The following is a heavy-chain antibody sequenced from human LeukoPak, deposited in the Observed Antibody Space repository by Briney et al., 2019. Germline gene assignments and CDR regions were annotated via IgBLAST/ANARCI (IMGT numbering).Heavy chain of an antibody. V-gene: IGHV3-7*03. D-gene: IGHD3-16*01. Sequence: GGSLRLSCAVSGFIFSRYWMSWVRQAPGRGLEWVANIKEDGSEKYYVDSVKGRFTISRDNAKNSLYLQMNSLRDEDTAVYHCVSFINTMSTFGPPTNWGQGTLVTVSS. CDR3: VSFINTMSTFGPPTN. CDR2: IKEDGSEK. CDR1: GFIFSRYW. J-gene: IGHJ4*02.